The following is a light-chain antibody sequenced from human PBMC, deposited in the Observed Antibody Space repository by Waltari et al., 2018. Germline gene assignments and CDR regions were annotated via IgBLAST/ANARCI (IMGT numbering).Light chain of an antibody. J-gene: IGKJ2*01. V-gene: IGKV3-20*01. Sequence: EIVLTQSPGTLSLSPGERATLSCRASQIISNNYLAWYQAKPGQAPRLLIYGISHRATGIPDRFSGGGSGTDFTLTISRREPEDFAVYYCQQFGGSPKYTFGQGTKLEIK. CDR2: GIS. CDR1: QIISNNY. CDR3: QQFGGSPKYT.